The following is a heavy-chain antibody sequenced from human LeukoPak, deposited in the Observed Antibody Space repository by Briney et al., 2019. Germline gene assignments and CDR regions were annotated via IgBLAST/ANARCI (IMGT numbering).Heavy chain of an antibody. J-gene: IGHJ3*02. Sequence: SDTLSLTCAVSGGSISSYYWSWIRQPPGKGLEWIGYIYYSGSTNYNPSLKSRVTISVDTSKNQFSLKLSSVTAADTAVYYCARLPEMATIALDGGDAFDIWGQGTMVTVSS. V-gene: IGHV4-59*07. CDR3: ARLPEMATIALDGGDAFDI. CDR2: IYYSGST. D-gene: IGHD5-24*01. CDR1: GGSISSYY.